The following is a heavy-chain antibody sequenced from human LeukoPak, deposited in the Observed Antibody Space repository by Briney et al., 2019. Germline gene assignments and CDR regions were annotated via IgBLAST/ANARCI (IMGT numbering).Heavy chain of an antibody. CDR1: GDSVSSNRAA. CDR2: TYYRSKWFN. Sequence: SQTLSLTCAISGDSVSSNRAAWNWIRQSPSRGLEWLGRTYYRSKWFNDYAVSVKSRITINVDTSKNQSSLQLKSVTPEDTAAYYCARGLYDIEDAATLYWFDPWGQGTLVTVSS. D-gene: IGHD4/OR15-4a*01. CDR3: ARGLYDIEDAATLYWFDP. V-gene: IGHV6-1*01. J-gene: IGHJ5*02.